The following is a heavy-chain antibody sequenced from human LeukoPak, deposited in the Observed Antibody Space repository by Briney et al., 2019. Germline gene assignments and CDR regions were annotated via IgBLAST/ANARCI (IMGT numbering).Heavy chain of an antibody. CDR2: ISYDGSNK. D-gene: IGHD3-10*01. CDR3: ATDIISWFGEFDYGLDV. CDR1: GFTFSNYG. V-gene: IGHV3-30*03. Sequence: GGSLRLSCAASGFTFSNYGMHWVRQAPGKGLEWVALISYDGSNKHYADSVKGRFTISRDNSKNTLYLQMNSLGAEDTAVYYCATDIISWFGEFDYGLDVWGKGTTVTVSP. J-gene: IGHJ6*04.